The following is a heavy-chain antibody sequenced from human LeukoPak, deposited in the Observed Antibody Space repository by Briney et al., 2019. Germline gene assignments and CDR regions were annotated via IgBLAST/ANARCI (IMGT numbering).Heavy chain of an antibody. Sequence: GGSLRLSCAASGFTFSTYAMSWVRQAPGKGLEWVSAISGSGDDTYYADSVKGRFTISRDNSKNTVYLQLNSLRAEDTAVYYCAKDMLIPPAAEWVYSSGLPIYYYYGMDVWGQGTTVTVSS. V-gene: IGHV3-23*01. J-gene: IGHJ6*02. CDR3: AKDMLIPPAAEWVYSSGLPIYYYYGMDV. CDR2: ISGSGDDT. CDR1: GFTFSTYA. D-gene: IGHD6-19*01.